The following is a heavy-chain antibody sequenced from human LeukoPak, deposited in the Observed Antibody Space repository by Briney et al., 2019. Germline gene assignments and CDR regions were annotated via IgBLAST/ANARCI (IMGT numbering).Heavy chain of an antibody. Sequence: PGGSLRLSCAASGFTFSSYEMNWVRQAPGKGLEWVSYISSSGSTIYYADSVQGRFTISRDNAKNSLYLQMNSLRAEDTAVYYCARDGYCSGGDCSYTPGVFDYWGQGTLVTVSS. V-gene: IGHV3-48*03. CDR3: ARDGYCSGGDCSYTPGVFDY. CDR2: ISSSGSTI. J-gene: IGHJ4*02. CDR1: GFTFSSYE. D-gene: IGHD2-15*01.